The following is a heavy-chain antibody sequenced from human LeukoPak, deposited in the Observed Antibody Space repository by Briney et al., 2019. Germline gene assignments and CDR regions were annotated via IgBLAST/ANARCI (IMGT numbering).Heavy chain of an antibody. Sequence: GSLRLSCAASGFTFSSYTMNWVRQAPGKALEWIGEIYHSGNTNYNPSLKSRVTISVDKSKNQFSLRLNSVTAADTAVYYCAKDRGPPGVTDTPTPVYSFDSWGQGTLVTVSS. V-gene: IGHV4-4*02. D-gene: IGHD2-21*02. CDR2: IYHSGNT. CDR1: GFTFSSYTM. CDR3: AKDRGPPGVTDTPTPVYSFDS. J-gene: IGHJ4*02.